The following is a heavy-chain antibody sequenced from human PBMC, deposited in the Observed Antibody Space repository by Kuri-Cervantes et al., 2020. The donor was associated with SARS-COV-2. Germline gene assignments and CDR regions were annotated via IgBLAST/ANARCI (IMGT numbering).Heavy chain of an antibody. CDR3: ARKDSQWYYFDY. CDR2: ISSNGRTT. D-gene: IGHD6-19*01. Sequence: GGSLRLSCAASGFMFSSYDMNWVRQAPGKGLEWVSYISSNGRTTYYADSVKGRFTVSRDNSKNTLYLQMNSLRAEDTAVYCCARKDSQWYYFDYWGQGTLVTVSS. CDR1: GFMFSSYD. J-gene: IGHJ4*02. V-gene: IGHV3-48*01.